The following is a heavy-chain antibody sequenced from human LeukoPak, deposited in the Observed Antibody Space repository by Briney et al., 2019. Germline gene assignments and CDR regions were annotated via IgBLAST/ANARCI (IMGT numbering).Heavy chain of an antibody. J-gene: IGHJ4*02. CDR1: GYTLTELS. CDR2: FDPKDGET. D-gene: IGHD6-19*01. Sequence: ASVKVSCKVSGYTLTELSMHWVRQAPGKGLEWMGGFDPKDGETIYTQKFQGRVTMTEDTSTDTAYMELSSLRSEDTAVYYCATDGPWGAVAAFDYWGQGTLVTVSS. CDR3: ATDGPWGAVAAFDY. V-gene: IGHV1-24*01.